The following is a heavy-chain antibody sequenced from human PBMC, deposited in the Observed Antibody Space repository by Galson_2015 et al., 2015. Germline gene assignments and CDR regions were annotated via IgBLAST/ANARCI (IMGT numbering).Heavy chain of an antibody. Sequence: SLRLSCAASGFTFSSYAMSWVRQAPGKGLEWVSAISGSGGSTYYADSVKGRFTISRDNSKNTLYLQMNSLRAEDTAVYYCAKGGPHYYGSGSYYKRWGQGTLVTVSS. CDR1: GFTFSSYA. CDR3: AKGGPHYYGSGSYYKR. CDR2: ISGSGGST. D-gene: IGHD3-10*01. V-gene: IGHV3-23*01. J-gene: IGHJ4*02.